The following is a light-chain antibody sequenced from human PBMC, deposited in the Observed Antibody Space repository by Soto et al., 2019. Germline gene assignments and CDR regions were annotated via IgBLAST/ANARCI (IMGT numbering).Light chain of an antibody. J-gene: IGKJ1*01. Sequence: EMVFTQSPYTLSVSPGERATLSCRASQTVSSNFLAWYQQRPGQAPRLLIYGASSRAAGIPDRFSGSGSGTDFTLTISRLEPEDLAVYYCQQYGSSPETFGQGTKVDI. V-gene: IGKV3-20*01. CDR3: QQYGSSPET. CDR2: GAS. CDR1: QTVSSNF.